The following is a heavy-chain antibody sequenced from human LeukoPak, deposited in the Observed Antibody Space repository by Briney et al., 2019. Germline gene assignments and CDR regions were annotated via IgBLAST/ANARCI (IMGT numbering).Heavy chain of an antibody. CDR3: ARSAFRTSSGLGY. J-gene: IGHJ4*02. CDR1: GYTFTGYY. Sequence: ASVKVSCKASGYTFTGYYMHWVRQAPGQGLEWMGWINPNSGGTNYAQKFQGRVTMTRDTSISTAYMELSRLRSDDTAVYYCARSAFRTSSGLGYWGQGTLVTVSS. V-gene: IGHV1-2*02. D-gene: IGHD6-6*01. CDR2: INPNSGGT.